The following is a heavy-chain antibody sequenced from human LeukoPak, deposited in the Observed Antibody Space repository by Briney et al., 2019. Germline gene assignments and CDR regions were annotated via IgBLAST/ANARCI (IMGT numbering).Heavy chain of an antibody. CDR2: IYNSGST. V-gene: IGHV4-59*01. J-gene: IGHJ4*02. CDR3: ARTGGSYSGNDY. CDR1: SDSISGYY. D-gene: IGHD1-26*01. Sequence: PSETLSLTCTVSSDSISGYYWSWIRQPPGKGLEWIGYIYNSGSTKYNPSLKSRVTTSLDTSKNQFSLKLSSVTAADTAVYYCARTGGSYSGNDYWGQGTLVTVSS.